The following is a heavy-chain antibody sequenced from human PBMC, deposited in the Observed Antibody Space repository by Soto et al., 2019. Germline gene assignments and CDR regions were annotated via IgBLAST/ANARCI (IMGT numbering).Heavy chain of an antibody. CDR2: ISAYNGNT. CDR3: AREDRKRYYYNGMDV. Sequence: ASVKVSCKASGYTFTSYGISWVRQAPGQGLEWMGWISAYNGNTNYAQKLQGRVTMTTDTSTSTAYMELRSLRSDDTAVYYCAREDRKRYYYNGMDVWGQETTVTISS. CDR1: GYTFTSYG. J-gene: IGHJ6*02. V-gene: IGHV1-18*01.